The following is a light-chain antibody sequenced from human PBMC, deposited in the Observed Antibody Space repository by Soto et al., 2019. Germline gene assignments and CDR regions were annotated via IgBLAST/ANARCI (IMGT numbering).Light chain of an antibody. V-gene: IGKV3-11*01. CDR2: AAS. CDR3: QPHSNCPPYT. Sequence: EIVLTQSPATLSLSPGERATLSCRASQSVSSYLAWYQQKPGQAPRLLIYAASNRAPGIPARFSGSGSGTDFTLTITSLLPDDFALYYCQPHSNCPPYTFGHRTKL. J-gene: IGKJ2*01. CDR1: QSVSSY.